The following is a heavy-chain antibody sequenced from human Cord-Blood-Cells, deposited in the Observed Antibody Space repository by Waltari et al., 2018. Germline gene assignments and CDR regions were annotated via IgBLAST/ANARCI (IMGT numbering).Heavy chain of an antibody. V-gene: IGHV1-69*01. J-gene: IGHJ3*02. CDR2: ISPSFGTS. CDR3: ATGLGSHGIAAAGDSFDI. CDR1: GGTFCSYA. D-gene: IGHD6-13*01. Sequence: QVQLVQSGAELKKSAFSVRFSCKASGGTFCSYAPSWVRLALGQGLEWMGGISPSFGTSNYAQKFQGRVTITADESTSTAYMELSSLRSEDTAVYFCATGLGSHGIAAAGDSFDICGQGTMVTVSS.